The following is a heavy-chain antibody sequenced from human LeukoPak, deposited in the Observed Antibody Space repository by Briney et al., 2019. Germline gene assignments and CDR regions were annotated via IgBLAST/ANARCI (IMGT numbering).Heavy chain of an antibody. J-gene: IGHJ6*03. Sequence: PVASVKVSCKASGGTFSSYAISWVRQAPGQGLEWMGRIIPILGIANYAQKFQGRVTITADESTSTAYMELSSLRSEDTAVYYCARCIAARRDYYMDVWGKGTTVTVSS. CDR1: GGTFSSYA. V-gene: IGHV1-69*04. CDR3: ARCIAARRDYYMDV. D-gene: IGHD6-6*01. CDR2: IIPILGIA.